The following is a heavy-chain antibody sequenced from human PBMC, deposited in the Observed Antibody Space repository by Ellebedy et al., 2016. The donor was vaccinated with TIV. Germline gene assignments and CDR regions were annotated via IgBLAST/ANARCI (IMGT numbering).Heavy chain of an antibody. J-gene: IGHJ4*02. Sequence: GGSLRLSCAASGFTFSSYSTNWVRPAPGKGLEWVSYISSSSSTIYYADSVKGRFTISRDNAKNSLYLQMNSLREEDTAVYYCARGLTMYYFDYWGQGTLVTVSS. CDR2: ISSSSSTI. V-gene: IGHV3-48*02. D-gene: IGHD3-10*02. CDR1: GFTFSSYS. CDR3: ARGLTMYYFDY.